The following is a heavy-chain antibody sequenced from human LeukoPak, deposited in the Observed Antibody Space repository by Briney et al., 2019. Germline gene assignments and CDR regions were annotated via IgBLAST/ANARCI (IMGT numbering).Heavy chain of an antibody. CDR3: ARGTLPSWSFDY. CDR1: GFTFSSYS. CDR2: ISSSSSTI. D-gene: IGHD2-15*01. J-gene: IGHJ4*02. V-gene: IGHV3-48*01. Sequence: GGSLRLSCAASGFTFSSYSMNWVRQAPGKGLEWVSYISSSSSTIYYADSVKGRFTISGDNSKNTLYLQMNSLRAEDTAVYYCARGTLPSWSFDYWGQGTLVTVSS.